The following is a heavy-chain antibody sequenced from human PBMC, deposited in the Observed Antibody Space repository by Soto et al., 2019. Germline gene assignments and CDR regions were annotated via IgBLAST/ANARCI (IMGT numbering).Heavy chain of an antibody. CDR2: IYYSGST. V-gene: IGHV4-39*01. CDR1: GGSISSSSYY. CDR3: ARRLYYDSSGFEGGGMDV. Sequence: SETLSLTCTVSGGSISSSSYYWGWIRQPPGKGLEWIGSIYYSGSTYYNPSLKSRVTISVHTSKNQFSLKLSSVTAADTAVYYCARRLYYDSSGFEGGGMDVWGQGTTVT. D-gene: IGHD3-22*01. J-gene: IGHJ6*02.